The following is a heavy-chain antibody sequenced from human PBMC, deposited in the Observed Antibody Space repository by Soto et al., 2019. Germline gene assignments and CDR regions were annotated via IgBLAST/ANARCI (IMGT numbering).Heavy chain of an antibody. Sequence: SETLSLTCAVYGGSFSGYYWSWIRQPPGKGLEWIGEINHSGSTNYNPSLKSRVTISVDTSKNQFSLKLSSVTAADTAVYYCARGNSGSYYPWGQGTLVTVPS. V-gene: IGHV4-34*01. J-gene: IGHJ5*02. CDR1: GGSFSGYY. D-gene: IGHD3-10*01. CDR3: ARGNSGSYYP. CDR2: INHSGST.